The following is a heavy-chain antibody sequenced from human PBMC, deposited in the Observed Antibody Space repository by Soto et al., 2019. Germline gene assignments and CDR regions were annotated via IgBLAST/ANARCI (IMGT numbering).Heavy chain of an antibody. J-gene: IGHJ4*02. CDR2: ISAYNGNT. D-gene: IGHD3-22*01. CDR3: ARLPVGYYYDSSGLFDY. Sequence: ASVKVSCKASGYTFTSYGISWVRQAPGQGLEWMGWISAYNGNTNYAQKLQGRVTMTTDTSTSTAYMELRSLRSDDTAVYYCARLPVGYYYDSSGLFDYWGQGPLVTVYS. CDR1: GYTFTSYG. V-gene: IGHV1-18*01.